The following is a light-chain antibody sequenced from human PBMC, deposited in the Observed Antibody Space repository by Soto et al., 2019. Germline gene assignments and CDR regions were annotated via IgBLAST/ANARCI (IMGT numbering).Light chain of an antibody. V-gene: IGLV2-23*01. CDR3: CSYAGSRTVV. CDR1: SSDVGSYNL. J-gene: IGLJ2*01. CDR2: QGS. Sequence: QSALTQPASVSGSPGQSITISCTGTSSDVGSYNLVSWYQQYPGKAPKFIIYQGSKRPSGVSNRFSGSKSGNTASLTISGLQAEDEADYYCCSYAGSRTVVFGGGTKLPVL.